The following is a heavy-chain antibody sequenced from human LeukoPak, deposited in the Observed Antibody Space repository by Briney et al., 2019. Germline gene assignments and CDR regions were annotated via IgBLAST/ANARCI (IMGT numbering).Heavy chain of an antibody. J-gene: IGHJ5*02. D-gene: IGHD3-10*01. CDR2: INHSGST. V-gene: IGHV4-34*01. CDR3: ARGGYYGSGNDFRFDP. Sequence: SETLSLTCAVYGGSFSGYYWSWIRQPPGKGLEWIGEINHSGSTNYNPSLKSRVTISVDTSKNQFSLKLKSVTAADTAVYYCARGGYYGSGNDFRFDPWGQGTLVTVS. CDR1: GGSFSGYY.